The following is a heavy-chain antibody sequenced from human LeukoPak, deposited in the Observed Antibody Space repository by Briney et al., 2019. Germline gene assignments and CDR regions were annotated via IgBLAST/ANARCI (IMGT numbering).Heavy chain of an antibody. Sequence: PSETLSLTCTVSGGSISSYYWGWIRQPPGKRLEWIGSIYYSGSTYYNPSLKSRVTISVDTSKNQFSLKLSSVTAADTAVYYCARDRGVRRFDPWGQGTLVTVSS. J-gene: IGHJ5*02. CDR2: IYYSGST. CDR3: ARDRGVRRFDP. D-gene: IGHD3-10*01. CDR1: GGSISSYY. V-gene: IGHV4-39*07.